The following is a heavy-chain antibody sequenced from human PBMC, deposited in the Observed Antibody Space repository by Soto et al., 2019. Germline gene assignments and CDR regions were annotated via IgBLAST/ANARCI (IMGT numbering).Heavy chain of an antibody. J-gene: IGHJ5*02. CDR2: IYHSGST. CDR1: GGSISSGGYS. V-gene: IGHV4-30-2*01. CDR3: ARAKDYYGSGSYRGVNWFDP. Sequence: SLSLTCAVSGGSISSGGYSWSWIRQPPGKGLEWIGYIYHSGSTYYNPSLKSRVTISVDRSKNQFSLKLSSVTAADTAVYYCARAKDYYGSGSYRGVNWFDPWRQGTLLTV. D-gene: IGHD3-10*01.